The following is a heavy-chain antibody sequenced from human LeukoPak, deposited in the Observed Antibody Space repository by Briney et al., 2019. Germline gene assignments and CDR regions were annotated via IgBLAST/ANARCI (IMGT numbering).Heavy chain of an antibody. CDR1: GFSFSVYW. CDR2: ISGSGGTT. CDR3: AKYPVRYSSGWYFDY. J-gene: IGHJ4*02. D-gene: IGHD6-19*01. Sequence: PGGSLRLSCAASGFSFSVYWMHWVRQAPGKGLQWVSAISGSGGTTYYADSVKGRFTISRDNSKNTLHLQMNGLRAEDTAVYYCAKYPVRYSSGWYFDYWGQGTLVTVSS. V-gene: IGHV3-23*01.